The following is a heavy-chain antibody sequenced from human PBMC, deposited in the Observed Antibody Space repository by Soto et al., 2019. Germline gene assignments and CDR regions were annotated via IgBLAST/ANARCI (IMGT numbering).Heavy chain of an antibody. CDR3: ARARGGYYDF. D-gene: IGHD3-22*01. V-gene: IGHV4-59*01. Sequence: SETLSLTCTVSGGSISSYYWSWIRQPPGKGLEWIGYFYYSGSTNYNPSLKSRVTISEDTSKNQFSLKLSSVTAADTAVYYCARARGGYYDFWGQGTLVTVSS. CDR1: GGSISSYY. CDR2: FYYSGST. J-gene: IGHJ4*02.